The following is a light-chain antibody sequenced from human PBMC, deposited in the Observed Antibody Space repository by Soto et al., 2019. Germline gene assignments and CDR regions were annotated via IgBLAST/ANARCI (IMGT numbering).Light chain of an antibody. Sequence: DIQMTQSPSSLSASVGDRVTITCRASQSISSYLNWYQQKPGKAPKLLIYAASSLQSGVPSRFSGSGSGTDFTLTISSLQPEDFATYYCQHSYSTLWTFGQGTKVKIK. V-gene: IGKV1-39*01. CDR2: AAS. J-gene: IGKJ1*01. CDR3: QHSYSTLWT. CDR1: QSISSY.